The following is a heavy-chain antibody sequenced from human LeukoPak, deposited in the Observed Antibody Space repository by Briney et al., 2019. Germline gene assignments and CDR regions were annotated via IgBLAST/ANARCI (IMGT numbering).Heavy chain of an antibody. V-gene: IGHV1-2*02. J-gene: IGHJ3*02. CDR3: ARDYSTYCSSTSCQTAHDI. D-gene: IGHD2-2*01. CDR1: GYTFTGYY. CDR2: INPNSGGT. Sequence: GASVKVSCKASGYTFTGYYMHWVRQAPGQGLEWMGWINPNSGGTNYAQKFQGRVTMTRDTSISTAYMELSRLKSDDTAVYYWARDYSTYCSSTSCQTAHDIWGQGTMVTVSS.